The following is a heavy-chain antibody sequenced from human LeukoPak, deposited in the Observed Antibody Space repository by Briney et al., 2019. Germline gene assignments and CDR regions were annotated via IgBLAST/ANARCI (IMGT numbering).Heavy chain of an antibody. J-gene: IGHJ4*02. V-gene: IGHV3-15*01. CDR1: GFTFSNAW. CDR2: IRGKTDGGTT. D-gene: IGHD6-13*01. Sequence: GGSLRLSCAASGFTFSNAWMTWVRQAPGKGLEWVGRIRGKTDGGTTDYAAPVKGRFTISRDDSKNTLYLQMTSLKTEDTAVYYCILAAAGPAYWGQGTLVTVSS. CDR3: ILAAAGPAY.